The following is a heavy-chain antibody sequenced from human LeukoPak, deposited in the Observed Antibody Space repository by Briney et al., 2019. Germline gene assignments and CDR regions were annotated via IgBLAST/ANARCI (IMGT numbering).Heavy chain of an antibody. V-gene: IGHV4-34*01. CDR1: GGSFSGYY. J-gene: IGHJ4*02. CDR3: ARDRGPDYGGNSYHLPD. Sequence: SETLSLTCAVYGGSFSGYYWSWMRQRPGKGLEWIGEINHSGSTNYNPSLKSRVTISVDTSKNQFSLKLSSVTAADTAVYYCARDRGPDYGGNSYHLPDWGQGTLVTVSS. CDR2: INHSGST. D-gene: IGHD4-23*01.